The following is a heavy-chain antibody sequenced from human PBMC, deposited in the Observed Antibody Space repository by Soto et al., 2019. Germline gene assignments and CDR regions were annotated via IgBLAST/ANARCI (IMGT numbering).Heavy chain of an antibody. Sequence: QVQLVQSGAEVKKPGASVKVSCKASGYTFISYDINWLRQATGQGREWMGWMNPKTGDTGYAQKFQGRVTMTRNTSISPATRELSSLRSDDTAVYFCARGDGYIVDYWGQGTLVIVSS. CDR3: ARGDGYIVDY. V-gene: IGHV1-8*01. J-gene: IGHJ4*02. CDR2: MNPKTGDT. D-gene: IGHD5-12*01. CDR1: GYTFISYD.